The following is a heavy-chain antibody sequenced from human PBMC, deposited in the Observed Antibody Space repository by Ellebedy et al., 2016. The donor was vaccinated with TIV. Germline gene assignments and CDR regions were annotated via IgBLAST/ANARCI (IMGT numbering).Heavy chain of an antibody. CDR1: GFNCSSYW. J-gene: IGHJ5*02. V-gene: IGHV3-7*01. D-gene: IGHD4-17*01. Sequence: GESLKISCAASGFNCSSYWMTWVRQAPGKGLEWVAKIRQEGDEIYYVESVKGRFTISRDNAKNSLFLQMNSLRVEDTAVYYCARRASYGDYAVQVNPWFDPWGQGTLVTVSS. CDR3: ARRASYGDYAVQVNPWFDP. CDR2: IRQEGDEI.